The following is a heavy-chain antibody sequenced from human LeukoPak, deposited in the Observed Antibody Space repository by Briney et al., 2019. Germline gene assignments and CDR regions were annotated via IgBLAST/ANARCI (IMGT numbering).Heavy chain of an antibody. V-gene: IGHV4-34*01. D-gene: IGHD3-22*01. Sequence: PSETLSLTCAVYGGSFSGYYWSWIRQPPGKGLEWIGEINHSGSTYYNPSLKSRVTISVDTSKNQFSLKLSSVTAADTAVYYRARAADHYDSSGYYYHYFDYWGQGTLVTVSS. J-gene: IGHJ4*02. CDR1: GGSFSGYY. CDR3: ARAADHYDSSGYYYHYFDY. CDR2: INHSGST.